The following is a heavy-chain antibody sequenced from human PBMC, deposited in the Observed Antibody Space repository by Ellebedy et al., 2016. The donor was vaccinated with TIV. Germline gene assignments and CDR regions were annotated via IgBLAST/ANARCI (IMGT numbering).Heavy chain of an antibody. CDR1: GFPFSGFA. V-gene: IGHV3-7*01. Sequence: GGSLRLSXVASGFPFSGFAMSWVHQAPGKGLEWVASKKEDGTETYYVDSVKGRFTISRDNAKNTLYLQMDSLRAEDTAVYYCARAGSYLSEAVFYWGQGTLVTVSS. J-gene: IGHJ4*02. D-gene: IGHD3-10*01. CDR3: ARAGSYLSEAVFY. CDR2: KKEDGTET.